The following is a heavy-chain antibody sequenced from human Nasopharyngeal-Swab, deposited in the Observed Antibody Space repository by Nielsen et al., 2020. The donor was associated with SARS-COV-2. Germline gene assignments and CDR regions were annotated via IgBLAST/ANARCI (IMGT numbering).Heavy chain of an antibody. CDR2: IYPSDSDT. CDR1: GYSFSTYW. D-gene: IGHD4-17*01. CDR3: ARHARATTVDY. J-gene: IGHJ4*02. Sequence: GESLKISCKGSGYSFSTYWIGWVRQMPGKGLEWMGIIYPSDSDTRYSPSFQGQVTISADKSINTAYLHWSSLTASDTAMYYCARHARATTVDYWGQGTLVTVSS. V-gene: IGHV5-51*01.